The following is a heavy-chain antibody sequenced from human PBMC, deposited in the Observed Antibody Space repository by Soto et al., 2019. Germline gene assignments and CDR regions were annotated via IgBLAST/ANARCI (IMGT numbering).Heavy chain of an antibody. Sequence: GWSLRLSCAASGFTFSSYAMSWVRQAPGKGLEWVSAISGSGGSTYYADSVKGRFTISRDNSKNTLYLQMNSLRAEDTAVYYCAKLGIAARSAPYYFDYWGEGTPVTVSS. D-gene: IGHD6-6*01. J-gene: IGHJ4*02. CDR2: ISGSGGST. CDR1: GFTFSSYA. V-gene: IGHV3-23*01. CDR3: AKLGIAARSAPYYFDY.